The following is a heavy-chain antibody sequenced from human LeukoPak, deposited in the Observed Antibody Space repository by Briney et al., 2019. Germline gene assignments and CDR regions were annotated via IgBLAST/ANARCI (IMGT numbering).Heavy chain of an antibody. J-gene: IGHJ4*02. Sequence: SGGSLRLSCVASGFTSGHIFTDYWMTWVRQVPGKGLEWVANINQDGSQTYYLDSVKARFTISRDNAKESASLQMNSLRAEDTAIYYCSAILYHWGQGTLVTVSS. CDR2: INQDGSQT. V-gene: IGHV3-7*01. CDR3: SAILYH. D-gene: IGHD2-2*01. CDR1: GFTSGHIFTDYW.